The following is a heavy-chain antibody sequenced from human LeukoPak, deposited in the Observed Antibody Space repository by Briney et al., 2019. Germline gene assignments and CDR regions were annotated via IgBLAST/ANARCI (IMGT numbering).Heavy chain of an antibody. V-gene: IGHV3-7*01. CDR3: VRDSDYQRNSGGRYAHYDALDI. D-gene: IGHD2-21*01. CDR1: GVTFSTSW. Sequence: PGGSLRLSCAASGVTFSTSWISWVRQAPGKGLEWVANIKADGSVKHYVDSMEGRFTISRDNARDSLYLQMNSLRAEDTAVYYCVRDSDYQRNSGGRYAHYDALDIWGHGTIVTVSS. CDR2: IKADGSVK. J-gene: IGHJ3*02.